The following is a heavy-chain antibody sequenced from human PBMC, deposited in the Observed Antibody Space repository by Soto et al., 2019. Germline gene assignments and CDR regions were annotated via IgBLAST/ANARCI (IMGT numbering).Heavy chain of an antibody. CDR2: ISGSGGST. CDR3: AKAPSAVAGLYFDY. J-gene: IGHJ4*02. D-gene: IGHD6-19*01. V-gene: IGHV3-23*01. CDR1: VFTFSSYA. Sequence: GWSLRLSCASSVFTFSSYAMSWVRQAPGKGLEWVSAISGSGGSTYYADSVKGRFTISRDNSKNTLYLQMNSLRAEDTAVYYCAKAPSAVAGLYFDYWGQGALVTVSS.